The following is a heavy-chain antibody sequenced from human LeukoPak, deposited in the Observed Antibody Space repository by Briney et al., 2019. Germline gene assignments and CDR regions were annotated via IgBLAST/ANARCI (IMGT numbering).Heavy chain of an antibody. V-gene: IGHV3-23*01. Sequence: PGGSLRLSCAASGLSISTYGTFSAYTMAWVRQAPGTGLEWVSTISASGGSTYYADSVKGRFTISRENAKNSLYLQMNSLRAEDTAVYYCAKMRGGNYYEWQFDYWGQGTLVTVSS. D-gene: IGHD1-26*01. CDR3: AKMRGGNYYEWQFDY. J-gene: IGHJ4*02. CDR1: GLSISTYGTFSAYT. CDR2: ISASGGST.